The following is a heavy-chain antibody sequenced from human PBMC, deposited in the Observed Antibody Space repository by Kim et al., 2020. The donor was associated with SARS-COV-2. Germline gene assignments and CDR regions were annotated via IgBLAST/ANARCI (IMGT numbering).Heavy chain of an antibody. Sequence: SQTLSLTCTVSGGSISSYYWSWIRQPPGKGLEWIGYIYYSGSTNYNPSLKSRVTISVDTSKNQFSLKLSSVTAADTAVYYCARGYCTNGVCYANWFDPWGQGTLVTVSS. D-gene: IGHD2-8*01. V-gene: IGHV4-59*01. CDR2: IYYSGST. CDR3: ARGYCTNGVCYANWFDP. CDR1: GGSISSYY. J-gene: IGHJ5*02.